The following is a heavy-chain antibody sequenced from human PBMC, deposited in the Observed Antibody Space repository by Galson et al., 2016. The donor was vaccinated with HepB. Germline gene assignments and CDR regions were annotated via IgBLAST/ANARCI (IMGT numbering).Heavy chain of an antibody. J-gene: IGHJ4*02. Sequence: SETLSLTCAVSGGSISGANWWSWVRQPPGKGLEWIGDTYHGGSTNYNPSLKSRVTISIDESKNQFSLEVTSVTAADTAVYHCAGGIHSWGQGILVTVSS. D-gene: IGHD3-3*02. V-gene: IGHV4-4*02. CDR1: GGSISGANW. CDR3: AGGIHS. CDR2: TYHGGST.